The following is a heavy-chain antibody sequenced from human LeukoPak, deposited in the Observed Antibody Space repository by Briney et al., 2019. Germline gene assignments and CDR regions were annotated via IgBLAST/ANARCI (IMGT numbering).Heavy chain of an antibody. CDR2: ISSSSSTI. J-gene: IGHJ6*03. V-gene: IGHV3-48*01. Sequence: QPGGSLRLSCAAPGFTSSSYSMNWVRQAPGKGLEWVSYISSSSSTIYYADSVKGRFTISRDNAKNSLYLQMNSLRAEDTAVYYCARDAILGVVKIGYYYYMDVWRKGTTVTVSS. CDR1: GFTSSSYS. D-gene: IGHD3-3*01. CDR3: ARDAILGVVKIGYYYYMDV.